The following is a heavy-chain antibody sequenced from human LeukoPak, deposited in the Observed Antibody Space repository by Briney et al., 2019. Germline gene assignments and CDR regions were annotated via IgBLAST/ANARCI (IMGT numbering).Heavy chain of an antibody. CDR1: GYTFTGYY. Sequence: ASVKVSCKASGYTFTGYYMHWVRQAPGQGLEWMGRINPNSGGTNYAQKFQGRVTMTRDTSISTAYMELSRLRSDDTAVYYCARGDTTSGSGFDYWGQGTLSPSPQ. CDR2: INPNSGGT. J-gene: IGHJ4*02. V-gene: IGHV1-2*06. D-gene: IGHD3-10*01. CDR3: ARGDTTSGSGFDY.